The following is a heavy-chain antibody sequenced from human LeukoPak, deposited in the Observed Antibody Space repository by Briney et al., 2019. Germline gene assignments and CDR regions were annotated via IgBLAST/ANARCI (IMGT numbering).Heavy chain of an antibody. CDR3: ARADIVVVPAENWFDP. Sequence: SETLSLTCTVSGGSISSYYWSWIRQPPGKGLEWIGYIYYSGSTNYNPSLKSRVTISVDTSKNQFSLKLSSVTAADTAVYYCARADIVVVPAENWFDPWGQGTLVTVSS. CDR2: IYYSGST. CDR1: GGSISSYY. D-gene: IGHD2-2*01. J-gene: IGHJ5*02. V-gene: IGHV4-59*01.